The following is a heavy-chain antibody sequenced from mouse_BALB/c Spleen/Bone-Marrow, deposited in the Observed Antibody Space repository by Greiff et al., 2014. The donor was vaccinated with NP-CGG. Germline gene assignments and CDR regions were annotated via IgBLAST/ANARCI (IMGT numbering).Heavy chain of an antibody. Sequence: VQLQQPGAELVKPGASVKLPCTASGFNIKDTYMHWVKQRPEQGLEWIGRIDPANGNTKYDPKFQGKATITADTSSNTAYLQLSSLTSEDTAVDYCARAGRGRYFDVWGAGTTVTVSS. CDR3: ARAGRGRYFDV. D-gene: IGHD4-1*01. V-gene: IGHV14-3*02. CDR1: GFNIKDTY. CDR2: IDPANGNT. J-gene: IGHJ1*01.